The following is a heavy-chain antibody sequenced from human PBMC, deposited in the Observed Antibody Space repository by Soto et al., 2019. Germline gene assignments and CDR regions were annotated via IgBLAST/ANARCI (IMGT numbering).Heavy chain of an antibody. J-gene: IGHJ4*02. Sequence: EVQLVESGGGLVQPGGSLRLSCAASGFTVSTKYMSWVRQAPGKGLEWVSVIDSGGSTFYADSVRCRFTISRDNSKNTVNLQMNSLRAEDTAVYYCARDPWAADYWGQGTLVTVSS. D-gene: IGHD3-16*01. CDR3: ARDPWAADY. CDR1: GFTVSTKY. CDR2: IDSGGST. V-gene: IGHV3-66*01.